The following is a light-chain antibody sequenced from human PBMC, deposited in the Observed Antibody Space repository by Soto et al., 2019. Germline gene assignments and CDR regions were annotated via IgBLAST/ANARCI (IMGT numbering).Light chain of an antibody. V-gene: IGKV3-15*01. CDR1: QSVSSSY. Sequence: EIVLTQSPATLSLSPGERATLSCRASQSVSSSYLAWYQQKPGQAPRXXIYGASARALGIPDRFSGSGSGTEFSFTVTSLQSEDFAVYYCQQYDQWPITFGQGTRLEIK. CDR2: GAS. CDR3: QQYDQWPIT. J-gene: IGKJ5*01.